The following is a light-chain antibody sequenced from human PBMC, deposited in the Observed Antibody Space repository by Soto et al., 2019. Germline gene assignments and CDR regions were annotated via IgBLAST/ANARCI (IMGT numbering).Light chain of an antibody. CDR2: IAS. Sequence: EVVLTQSPGTLSLSPGERATLSCWASQSVSRSYLAWYQQKPGQAPRLLIYIASSRATGIPDRFSGSGSGTDFTLTISRLEPEDFEMYYCQQYGSSPYTFGQGTKLEIK. CDR3: QQYGSSPYT. CDR1: QSVSRSY. J-gene: IGKJ2*01. V-gene: IGKV3-20*01.